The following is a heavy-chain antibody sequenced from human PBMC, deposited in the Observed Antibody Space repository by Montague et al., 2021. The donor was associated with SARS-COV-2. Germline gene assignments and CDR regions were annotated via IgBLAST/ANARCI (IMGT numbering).Heavy chain of an antibody. CDR2: IYYSGSS. Sequence: TLSLTCTVSGGSISSGSYYWSWIRQHPGKGLEWIGYIYYSGSSYYNPSLKSRVTISVDTSKNQFSLRLSSVTAVDTAVYYCARVRTSLIVVVNEFDYWGQGTLVTVSS. CDR1: GGSISSGSYY. D-gene: IGHD2-21*01. CDR3: ARVRTSLIVVVNEFDY. J-gene: IGHJ4*02. V-gene: IGHV4-31*03.